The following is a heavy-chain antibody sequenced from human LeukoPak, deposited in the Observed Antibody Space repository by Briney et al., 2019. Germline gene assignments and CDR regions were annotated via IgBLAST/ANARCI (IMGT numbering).Heavy chain of an antibody. Sequence: GESLKISCKGSGYSFTCYWIGWVRQMPGKGLEWMGIIYPGDSDTRYSPSFQGQVTISADKSISTAYLQWSSLKASDTAMYYCARRPLDCSSTSCFDYWGQGTLVTVSS. CDR3: ARRPLDCSSTSCFDY. J-gene: IGHJ4*02. D-gene: IGHD2-2*01. CDR2: IYPGDSDT. CDR1: GYSFTCYW. V-gene: IGHV5-51*01.